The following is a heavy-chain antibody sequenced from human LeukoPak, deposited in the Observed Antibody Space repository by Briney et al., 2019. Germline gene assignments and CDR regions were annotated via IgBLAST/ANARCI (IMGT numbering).Heavy chain of an antibody. CDR1: GYTFTGYY. CDR3: ARDEANYYGPGSYFDY. CDR2: INPNSGGT. Sequence: PLASVKVSCKASGYTFTGYYIHWVRQAPGQGLEWMGWINPNSGGTNYPQKFQGRVTMTRDTSISTAYMELSRLRSDDTAVYYCARDEANYYGPGSYFDYWGQGTLVTVSS. J-gene: IGHJ4*02. V-gene: IGHV1-2*02. D-gene: IGHD3-10*01.